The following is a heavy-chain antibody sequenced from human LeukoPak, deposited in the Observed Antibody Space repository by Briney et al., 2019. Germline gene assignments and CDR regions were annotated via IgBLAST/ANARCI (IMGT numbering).Heavy chain of an antibody. Sequence: ASVKVSCKASGYTFTGYYMHWVRQAPGQGLEWMGWINPNSGGTNYAQKFQGRVTMTRDTSISTAYMDLSRLTSDDTAVYYCARDCSGGSCDWYYFDCWGQGTLVTVSS. J-gene: IGHJ4*02. CDR2: INPNSGGT. V-gene: IGHV1-2*02. CDR3: ARDCSGGSCDWYYFDC. CDR1: GYTFTGYY. D-gene: IGHD2-15*01.